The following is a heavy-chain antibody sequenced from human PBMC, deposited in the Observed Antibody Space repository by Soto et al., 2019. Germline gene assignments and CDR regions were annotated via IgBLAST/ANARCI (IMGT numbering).Heavy chain of an antibody. V-gene: IGHV6-1*01. D-gene: IGHD2-8*01. CDR2: TYYRSKWDN. CDR1: GDSVSSNSAA. CDR3: AREIVLKVYAMDWFDT. J-gene: IGHJ5*02. Sequence: SQTLSLPCAISGDSVSSNSAAWHWIRQSPSRGLEWLGRTYYRSKWDNDYAVSVKSRMTINPDTSKNQFSLQLNSVTADDTAVYYCAREIVLKVYAMDWFDTWGQGTLVTVSS.